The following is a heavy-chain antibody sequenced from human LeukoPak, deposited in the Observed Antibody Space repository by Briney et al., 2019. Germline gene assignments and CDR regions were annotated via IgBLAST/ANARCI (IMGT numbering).Heavy chain of an antibody. CDR3: ARGGSPIFYYYMDV. D-gene: IGHD2-2*01. CDR1: GYIFTGYY. V-gene: IGHV1-2*02. Sequence: ASVKVSCKSSGYIFTGYYMHWVRQAHGQGLEWMGWINPNSGSTNYAQKFQGRVTLTRDTSISTTYMELSRLKSDDTAIYYCARGGSPIFYYYMDVWGEGTTVTISS. J-gene: IGHJ6*03. CDR2: INPNSGST.